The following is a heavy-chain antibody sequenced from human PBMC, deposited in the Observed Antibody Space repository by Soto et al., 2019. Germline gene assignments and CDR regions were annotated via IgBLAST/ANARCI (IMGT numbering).Heavy chain of an antibody. CDR3: ARGSDTVTTDWFDP. Sequence: QVQLVQSGAEMKKAGASVKVSCKASGYTFVSYVISWVRQAPGQGLEWMGWVSAYNGNTNYAQNLQGRVTMTTDTSTSTAYMELRSLRSDDTAVYYCARGSDTVTTDWFDPWGQGTLVTVSS. CDR2: VSAYNGNT. J-gene: IGHJ5*02. D-gene: IGHD4-4*01. V-gene: IGHV1-18*01. CDR1: GYTFVSYV.